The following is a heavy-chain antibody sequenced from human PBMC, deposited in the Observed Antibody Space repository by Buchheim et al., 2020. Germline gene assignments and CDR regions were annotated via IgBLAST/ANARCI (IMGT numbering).Heavy chain of an antibody. CDR2: IIPISGAT. V-gene: IGHV1-69*06. J-gene: IGHJ6*03. CDR3: ARVQKSGGAIVSYYYYLDV. Sequence: QVQLVQSGAEVKKPGSSVKVSCKASGGTFSSYAIGWVRQAPGQGLEWMGGIIPISGATNYAQKFQGRVTITADKSTSTAYMEVSSLRSEDTAVYYCARVQKSGGAIVSYYYYLDVWGKGTT. D-gene: IGHD3-16*02. CDR1: GGTFSSYA.